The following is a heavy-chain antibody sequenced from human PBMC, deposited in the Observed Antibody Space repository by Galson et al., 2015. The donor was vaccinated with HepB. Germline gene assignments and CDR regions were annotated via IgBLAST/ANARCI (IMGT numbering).Heavy chain of an antibody. J-gene: IGHJ5*02. Sequence: SLRLSCAASGFTFSSYAMHWVRQAPGKGLEWVAVISYDGSNKYYADSVKGRFTISRDNSKNTLYLQMNSLRAEDTAVYYCAKPIAAAAPGWFDPWGQGTLVTVSS. CDR3: AKPIAAAAPGWFDP. D-gene: IGHD6-13*01. CDR1: GFTFSSYA. V-gene: IGHV3-30*04. CDR2: ISYDGSNK.